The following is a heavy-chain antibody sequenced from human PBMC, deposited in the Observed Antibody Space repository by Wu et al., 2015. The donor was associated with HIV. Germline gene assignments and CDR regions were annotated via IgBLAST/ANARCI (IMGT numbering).Heavy chain of an antibody. CDR2: IIPIFGKA. CDR1: GDTFSTST. Sequence: QVHLVQSGAEVKKPRSSVKVSCKASGDTFSTSTFTWVRQTPGQGLQWMGGIIPIFGKANYARRFQGKVTITADESTNTVYMELRSLKSEDTAVYYCATADGTTVANSGGYFDYWGQGTLVTVSS. CDR3: ATADGTTVANSGGYFDY. V-gene: IGHV1-69*12. J-gene: IGHJ4*02. D-gene: IGHD4-23*01.